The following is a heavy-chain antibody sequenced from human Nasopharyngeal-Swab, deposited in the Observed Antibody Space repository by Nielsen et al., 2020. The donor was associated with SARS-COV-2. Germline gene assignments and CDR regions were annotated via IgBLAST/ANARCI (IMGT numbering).Heavy chain of an antibody. J-gene: IGHJ6*02. CDR3: AKAMVRGVINYYYGMDV. D-gene: IGHD3-10*01. CDR2: ISYDGSNK. V-gene: IGHV3-30*18. Sequence: GESLKISCAASGFTFSSYGMHWVRQAPGKGLEWVAVISYDGSNKYYADSVKGRFTISRDNSKNTLYLQMNSLRAEDTAVYYCAKAMVRGVINYYYGMDVWGQGTTVTVSS. CDR1: GFTFSSYG.